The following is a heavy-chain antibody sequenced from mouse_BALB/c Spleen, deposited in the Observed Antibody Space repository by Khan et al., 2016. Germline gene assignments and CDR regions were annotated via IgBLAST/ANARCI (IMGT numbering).Heavy chain of an antibody. CDR2: ITYSGSP. D-gene: IGHD1-2*01. Sequence: EVQLQEPGPGLLKPSQSLSLTFPVTGHSITSDYAWNWIRQFPGNKLEWMGYITYSGSPSSNPSPKNRISITRDTSKNQFFLQLDSVTTEDTATYYCSTTTPMDYWGQGTSVTVSS. CDR1: GHSITSDYA. J-gene: IGHJ4*01. V-gene: IGHV3-2*02. CDR3: STTTPMDY.